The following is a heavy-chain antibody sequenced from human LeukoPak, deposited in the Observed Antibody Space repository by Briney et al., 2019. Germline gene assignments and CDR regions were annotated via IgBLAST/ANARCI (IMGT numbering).Heavy chain of an antibody. D-gene: IGHD3-10*01. CDR3: ARHVKTYYYSSGRLNWFDP. V-gene: IGHV4-34*01. CDR2: INHSGST. Sequence: NPSETLSLTCAVYGGSFSGYYWSWIRQPPGKGLEWIGEINHSGSTNYNPSLKSRVTISVDTSKNQFSLKLSSVTAADTAVYYCARHVKTYYYSSGRLNWFDPWGQGTLVTVSS. J-gene: IGHJ5*02. CDR1: GGSFSGYY.